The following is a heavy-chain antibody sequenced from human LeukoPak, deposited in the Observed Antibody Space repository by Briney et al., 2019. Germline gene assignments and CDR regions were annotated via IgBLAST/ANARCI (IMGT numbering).Heavy chain of an antibody. CDR3: AKDPRTTVTYYYDYYMDV. D-gene: IGHD4-17*01. CDR1: GFTFSNYM. J-gene: IGHJ6*03. V-gene: IGHV3-74*01. CDR2: IFTDGSTT. Sequence: GGSLRLSCAASGFTFSNYMMHWVRQPPGKGLVWVSRIFTDGSTTDYADSVKGRFTISRDNSKNTLYLQMNSLRAEDTAVYYCAKDPRTTVTYYYDYYMDVWGKGTTVTVSS.